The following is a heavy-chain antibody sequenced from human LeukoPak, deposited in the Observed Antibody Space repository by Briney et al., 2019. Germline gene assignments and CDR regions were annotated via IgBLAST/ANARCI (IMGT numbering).Heavy chain of an antibody. D-gene: IGHD4-23*01. V-gene: IGHV3-21*01. CDR3: ARGGVSVGGNFDY. J-gene: IGHJ4*02. CDR1: GFTFSSYS. Sequence: GGSLRLSCAASGFTFSSYSMNWVRQAPGKGLEWVSSISRSSSYIYYADSMKGRFTISRDNANNSLFLQMNSLRAEDTAVYYCARGGVSVGGNFDYWGQGTLVTVSS. CDR2: ISRSSSYI.